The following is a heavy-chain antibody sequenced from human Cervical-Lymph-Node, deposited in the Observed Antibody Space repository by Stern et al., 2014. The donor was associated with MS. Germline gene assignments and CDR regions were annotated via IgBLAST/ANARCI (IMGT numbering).Heavy chain of an antibody. V-gene: IGHV3-30*09. D-gene: IGHD3/OR15-3a*01. CDR1: GFAFSSYS. J-gene: IGHJ4*02. Sequence: VHLVESVGGVVQPGRSLRLSCAASGFAFSSYSMHWVRQTPGKGLEWVAVISYDGMYTYYGDSVKGRFAISRDNSKNTLYLQMNSLRAEDTAVYYCAKERTYDFWGGQFDYWGQGNLVTVSS. CDR2: ISYDGMYT. CDR3: AKERTYDFWGGQFDY.